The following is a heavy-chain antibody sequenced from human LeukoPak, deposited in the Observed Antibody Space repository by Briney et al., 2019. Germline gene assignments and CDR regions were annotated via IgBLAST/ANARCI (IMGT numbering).Heavy chain of an antibody. D-gene: IGHD3-3*01. CDR2: IRYDGSNK. CDR1: GFTFSSYG. CDR3: AKDTPLNYDFWSGYYEFSYMDV. Sequence: GGSLRLSCAASGFTFSSYGMHWVRQAPGKGLEWVAFIRYDGSNKYYADSVKGRFTISRDNSKNTLYLQMNSLRAEDTAVYYCAKDTPLNYDFWSGYYEFSYMDVWGNGTTVTVSS. J-gene: IGHJ6*03. V-gene: IGHV3-30*02.